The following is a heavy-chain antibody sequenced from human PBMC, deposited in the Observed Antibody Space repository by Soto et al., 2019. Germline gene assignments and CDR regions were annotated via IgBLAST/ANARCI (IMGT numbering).Heavy chain of an antibody. D-gene: IGHD5-12*01. J-gene: IGHJ6*02. CDR3: ARARSGLRFAVYYYYYGMDV. V-gene: IGHV4-34*01. CDR1: GGSFSGYY. Sequence: KASETLSLTCAVYGGSFSGYYWSWIRQPPGKGLEWIGEINHSGSTNYNPSLKSRVTISVDTSKNQFSLKLSSVTAADTAVYYCARARSGLRFAVYYYYYGMDVWGQGTTVT. CDR2: INHSGST.